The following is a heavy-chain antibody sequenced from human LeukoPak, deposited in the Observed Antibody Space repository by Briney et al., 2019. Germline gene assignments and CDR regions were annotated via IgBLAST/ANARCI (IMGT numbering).Heavy chain of an antibody. Sequence: TASETLSLTCAVYGGSFSGYYWSWIRQPAGKGLEWIGRIYTSGSTNYNPSLKSRVTISVDTSRNQFSLKLSSVTAADTAVYYCARVGVRGVIPDYWGQGTLVTVSS. D-gene: IGHD3-10*01. CDR1: GGSFSGYY. V-gene: IGHV4-59*10. CDR3: ARVGVRGVIPDY. CDR2: IYTSGST. J-gene: IGHJ4*02.